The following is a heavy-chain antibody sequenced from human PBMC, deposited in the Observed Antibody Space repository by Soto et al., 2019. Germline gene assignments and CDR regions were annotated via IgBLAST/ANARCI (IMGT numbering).Heavy chain of an antibody. CDR3: ARLSAGHGDNHDY. V-gene: IGHV4-59*08. Sequence: QVQLEESGPGLVKPSETLSLTCTVSGGSISRYYWSWIRQSPGKGLEWIGYIYHTGTTDYNPSLMSRVTISVDTSKNQFSLRLRSVTAADTAIYYCARLSAGHGDNHDYWGQGTLVTVSS. CDR2: IYHTGTT. J-gene: IGHJ4*02. D-gene: IGHD4-17*01. CDR1: GGSISRYY.